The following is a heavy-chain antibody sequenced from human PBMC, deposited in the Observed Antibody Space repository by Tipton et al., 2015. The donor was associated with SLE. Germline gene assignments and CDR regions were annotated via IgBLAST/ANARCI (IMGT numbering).Heavy chain of an antibody. Sequence: SCAASGFTFSSYEMSWVRQAPGQGLEWMGRIIPILGIANYAQEFQGRVTITADKSTSTAYMELSSLRSEDTAVYYCALDIVVVVAATGDYWGQGTLVTVSS. D-gene: IGHD2-15*01. J-gene: IGHJ4*02. CDR2: IIPILGIA. CDR1: GFTFSSYE. CDR3: ALDIVVVVAATGDY. V-gene: IGHV1-69*04.